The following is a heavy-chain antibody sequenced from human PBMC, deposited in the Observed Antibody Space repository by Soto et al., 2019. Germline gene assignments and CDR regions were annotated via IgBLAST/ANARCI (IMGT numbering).Heavy chain of an antibody. CDR1: GGTFSSYA. CDR3: PRLQMATTPFDY. J-gene: IGHJ4*02. Sequence: QVQLVQSGAEVKKPGSSVKVSCKASGGTFSSYAISWVRQAPGQGREWMGGIIPIFGTANYAHKFQGRAXIXAXXSTSTAYRELSSLRSEDTAVYYCPRLQMATTPFDYWGQGTLVTVSS. D-gene: IGHD5-12*01. V-gene: IGHV1-69*12. CDR2: IIPIFGTA.